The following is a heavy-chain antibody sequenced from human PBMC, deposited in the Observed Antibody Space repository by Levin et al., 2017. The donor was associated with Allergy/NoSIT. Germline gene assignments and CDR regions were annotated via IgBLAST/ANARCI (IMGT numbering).Heavy chain of an antibody. J-gene: IGHJ3*02. CDR2: ISGSGSFI. CDR1: EFTSSNYQ. V-gene: IGHV3-21*01. D-gene: IGHD6-13*01. CDR3: ARRIATSGTFAFDI. Sequence: SCAASEFTSSNYQINWVRQAPGKGLDWVSFISGSGSFISHADSVKGRFTTSRDNPKNSVHLQMDSLRDEDTAVYYCARRIATSGTFAFDIWGQGTMVTVSS.